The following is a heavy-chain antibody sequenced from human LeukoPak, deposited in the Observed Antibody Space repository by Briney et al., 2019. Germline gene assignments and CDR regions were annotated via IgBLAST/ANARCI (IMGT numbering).Heavy chain of an antibody. CDR1: GGSISSYY. D-gene: IGHD6-19*01. J-gene: IGHJ5*02. CDR3: ARHVRKRGIAVAGTPGWFDP. V-gene: IGHV4-59*08. CDR2: VYDSGTT. Sequence: SETLSLTCTVSGGSISSYYWSWIRQPPGKGLEWFGYVYDSGTTNYNPSLKSRVTISVDTSKNQFSLKLSSVTAADTAVYYCARHVRKRGIAVAGTPGWFDPWGQGTLVTVSS.